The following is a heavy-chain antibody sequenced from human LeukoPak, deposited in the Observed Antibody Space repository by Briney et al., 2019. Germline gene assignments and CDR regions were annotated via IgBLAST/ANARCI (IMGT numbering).Heavy chain of an antibody. CDR3: ASGRVRGATSPLDI. D-gene: IGHD3-10*01. V-gene: IGHV4-34*01. CDR1: VGSFSGYY. J-gene: IGHJ3*02. CDR2: INHSGST. Sequence: SETLSLTCAVYVGSFSGYYWSWIRQPPGKGLEWIGEINHSGSTNYNPSLKSRVTTSVDTSKNQFSLKLSSVTAADTAVYYCASGRVRGATSPLDIWGQGTTVTVSS.